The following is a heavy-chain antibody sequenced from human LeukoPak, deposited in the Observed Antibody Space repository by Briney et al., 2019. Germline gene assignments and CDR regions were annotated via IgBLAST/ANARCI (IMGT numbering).Heavy chain of an antibody. V-gene: IGHV3-23*01. D-gene: IGHD3-10*01. J-gene: IGHJ6*03. CDR1: GFTFSSYG. Sequence: PGGSLRLSCAASGFTFSSYGMSWVRQAPGKGLEWVSAISGSGGSTYYADSVKGRFTISRDNSKNTLYLQMNSLRAEDTAVYYCANARRELLWFGELLMDVWGKGTTVTISS. CDR2: ISGSGGST. CDR3: ANARRELLWFGELLMDV.